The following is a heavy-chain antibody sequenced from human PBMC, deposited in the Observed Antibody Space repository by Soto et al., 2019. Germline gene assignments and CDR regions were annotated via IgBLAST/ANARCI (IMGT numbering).Heavy chain of an antibody. CDR3: VRGPDYEGYFDY. J-gene: IGHJ4*02. Sequence: QVRLVQSGAEVKKTESSVKVSCEASGTTFSNFAIGWVRQAPGQGLEWMGGIILPFGTPNYAQKFQGRVTISADEYMTTVYMELRGLRSGDTAVYYCVRGPDYEGYFDYWGQGTLVTVSS. CDR1: GTTFSNFA. D-gene: IGHD3-22*01. CDR2: IILPFGTP. V-gene: IGHV1-69*12.